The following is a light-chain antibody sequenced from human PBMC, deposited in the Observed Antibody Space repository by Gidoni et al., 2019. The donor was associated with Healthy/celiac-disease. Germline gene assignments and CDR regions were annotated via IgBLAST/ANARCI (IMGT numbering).Light chain of an antibody. CDR1: QSISSY. CDR3: QQSYSTPRS. J-gene: IGKJ2*04. V-gene: IGKV1-39*01. Sequence: DIQMTQSPSSLSASVGYRVTITFRASQSISSYLNWYQQKPGKAPKLLIYAASSLQSGVPSRFSGSGSGTDFTLTISSLQPEDFATYYCQQSYSTPRSFGQGTKLEIK. CDR2: AAS.